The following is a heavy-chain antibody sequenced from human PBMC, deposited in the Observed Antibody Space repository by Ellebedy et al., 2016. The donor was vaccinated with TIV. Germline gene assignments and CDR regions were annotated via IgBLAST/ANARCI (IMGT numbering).Heavy chain of an antibody. J-gene: IGHJ6*02. CDR3: ARDLYITNYYDSSGYLNYGMDV. CDR2: ITYDGSNQ. Sequence: PGGSLRLSCEASGFSFDIYSMHWVRQAPGKGLEWVAVITYDGSNQHYADSVKGRFTISRDNSKNTLYLQMNSLRAEDTAVYYCARDLYITNYYDSSGYLNYGMDVWGQGTTVTVSS. D-gene: IGHD3-22*01. CDR1: GFSFDIYS. V-gene: IGHV3-30-3*01.